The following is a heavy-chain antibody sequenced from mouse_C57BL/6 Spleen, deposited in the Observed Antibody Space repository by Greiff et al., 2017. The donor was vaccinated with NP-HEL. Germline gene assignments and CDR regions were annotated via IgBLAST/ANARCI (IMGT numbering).Heavy chain of an antibody. D-gene: IGHD1-1*01. V-gene: IGHV1-7*01. Sequence: VQVVESGAELAKPGASVKLSCKASGYTFTSYWMHWVKQRPGQGLEWIGYINPSSGYTKYNQKFKDKATLTADKSSSTAYMQLSSLTYEDSAVYYCARREFITTVVEYFDVWGTGTTVTVSS. CDR3: ARREFITTVVEYFDV. CDR1: GYTFTSYW. J-gene: IGHJ1*03. CDR2: INPSSGYT.